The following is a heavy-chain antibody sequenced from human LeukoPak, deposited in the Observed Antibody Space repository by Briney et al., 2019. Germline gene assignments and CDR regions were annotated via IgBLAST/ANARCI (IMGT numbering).Heavy chain of an antibody. CDR2: ISGSGGST. Sequence: GGSLLLSCAASGFTFISYAMSWVRRAPGKGREGVSAISGSGGSTYYADSVKGRFTISRDNSKNTLYLQMNSLRAEDTAVYYCAKEGSGSYRQSYFDSRGQGNLVTVSS. CDR1: GFTFISYA. V-gene: IGHV3-23*01. J-gene: IGHJ4*02. CDR3: AKEGSGSYRQSYFDS. D-gene: IGHD1-26*01.